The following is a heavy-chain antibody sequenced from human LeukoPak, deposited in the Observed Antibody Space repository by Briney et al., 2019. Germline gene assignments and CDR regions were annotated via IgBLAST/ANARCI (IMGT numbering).Heavy chain of an antibody. CDR1: GFTFSSYS. CDR3: AKDRVPYYDILTGYYHDY. J-gene: IGHJ4*02. CDR2: ISSSSSYI. Sequence: GGSLRLSCAASGFTFSSYSMNWVRQAPGKGLEWVSSISSSSSYIYYADSVKGRFTISRDNSKNTLYLQMNSLRAEDTAVYYCAKDRVPYYDILTGYYHDYWGQGTLVTVSS. V-gene: IGHV3-21*01. D-gene: IGHD3-9*01.